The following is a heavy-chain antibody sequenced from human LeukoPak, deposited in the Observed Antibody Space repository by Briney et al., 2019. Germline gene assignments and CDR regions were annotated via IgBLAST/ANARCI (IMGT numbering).Heavy chain of an antibody. CDR1: GFTFSSYW. V-gene: IGHV3-7*01. CDR3: ARSPYGDYFDY. D-gene: IGHD4-17*01. Sequence: GGSLRLSCAASGFTFSSYWMSWVRQAPGKGLEWVANIKQDGSEKYYVDSVKGRFTISRDNAKNSLYLQMNSLRAEDTAVCYCARSPYGDYFDYWGQGTLVTVSS. J-gene: IGHJ4*02. CDR2: IKQDGSEK.